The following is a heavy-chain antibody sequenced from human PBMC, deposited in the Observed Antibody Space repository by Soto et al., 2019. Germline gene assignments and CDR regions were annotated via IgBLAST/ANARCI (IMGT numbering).Heavy chain of an antibody. Sequence: SETLSLTCTVSGGSVSSGSYYWSWIRQPPGKGLEWIGYIYYSGTTNYNPSLKSRVTISVDTSKNQFSLKLSSVTAADTAVYYCARDRCSSTSCYTGYYYGMDVWGQGTTVTVSS. CDR2: IYYSGTT. CDR1: GGSVSSGSYY. CDR3: ARDRCSSTSCYTGYYYGMDV. J-gene: IGHJ6*02. D-gene: IGHD2-2*02. V-gene: IGHV4-61*01.